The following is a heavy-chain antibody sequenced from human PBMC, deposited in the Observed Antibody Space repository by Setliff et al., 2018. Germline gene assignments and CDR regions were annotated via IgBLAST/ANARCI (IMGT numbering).Heavy chain of an antibody. CDR1: GYTFSSYD. D-gene: IGHD3-3*01. CDR2: MNPNSGNT. J-gene: IGHJ6*02. Sequence: ASVKVSCKASGYTFSSYDINWVRQATGQGLEWMGWMNPNSGNTGYAQKFQGRVTMTRNTSISTAYMELSSLRSEDTAVYYCARDVPFWSGYYTGYYYYYGMDVWGQGTTVTVSS. CDR3: ARDVPFWSGYYTGYYYYYGMDV. V-gene: IGHV1-8*02.